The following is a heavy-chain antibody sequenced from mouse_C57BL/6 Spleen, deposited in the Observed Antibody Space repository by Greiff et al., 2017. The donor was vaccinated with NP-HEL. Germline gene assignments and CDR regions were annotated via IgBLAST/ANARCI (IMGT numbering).Heavy chain of an antibody. V-gene: IGHV1-39*01. CDR1: GYSFTDYN. J-gene: IGHJ3*01. D-gene: IGHD1-1*01. Sequence: LVESGPELVKPGASVKISCKASGYSFTDYNMNWVKQSNGKSLEWIGVINPNYGTPSYNQKFKGKATLTVDQSSSTAYMQLNSLTSEDSAVYNCARNYYGSSSGLGYWGQGTLVTVSA. CDR3: ARNYYGSSSGLGY. CDR2: INPNYGTP.